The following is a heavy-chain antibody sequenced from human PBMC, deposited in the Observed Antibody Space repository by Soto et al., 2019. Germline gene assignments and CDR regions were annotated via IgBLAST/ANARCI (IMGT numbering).Heavy chain of an antibody. CDR2: IKSKTDGGTT. V-gene: IGHV3-15*07. D-gene: IGHD2-2*01. CDR3: TTQDIVVVPAAPFDY. J-gene: IGHJ4*02. CDR1: GFTFSNAW. Sequence: GGSLRLSCAASGFTFSNAWMNWVRQAPGKGLEWVGRIKSKTDGGTTDYAAPVKGRFTISRDDSKNTLYLQMNSLKTEDTAVYYCTTQDIVVVPAAPFDYWGQGTLVTVSS.